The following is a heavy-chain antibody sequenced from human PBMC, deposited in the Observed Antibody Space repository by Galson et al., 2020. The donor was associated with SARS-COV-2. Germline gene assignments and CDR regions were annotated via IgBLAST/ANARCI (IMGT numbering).Heavy chain of an antibody. CDR2: ISYDGSNK. CDR1: GFTFSSYG. J-gene: IGHJ4*02. D-gene: IGHD4-17*01. V-gene: IGHV3-30*18. Sequence: GESLKISCAAPGFTFSSYGMHWVRQAPGKGLEWVAVISYDGSNKYYADSVKGRFTISRDNSKNTLYLQMNSLRAEDTAVYYCAKDHLVTTKYPYYFDYWGQGTLVTVSS. CDR3: AKDHLVTTKYPYYFDY.